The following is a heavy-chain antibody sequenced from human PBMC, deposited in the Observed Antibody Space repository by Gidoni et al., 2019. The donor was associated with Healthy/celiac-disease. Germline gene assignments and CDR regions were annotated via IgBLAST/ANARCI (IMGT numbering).Heavy chain of an antibody. J-gene: IGHJ5*02. Sequence: QVQLVQSGAEVKKPGSSVKVSCKASGGTFSSYAISWVRQAPGQGLEWMGGIIQIFGTANYAQKFQGRVTITADESTSTAYMELSSLRSEDTAVYSCAREGDCSSPSCLNWFDPWGQGTLVTVSS. D-gene: IGHD2-2*01. CDR2: IIQIFGTA. CDR3: AREGDCSSPSCLNWFDP. V-gene: IGHV1-69*01. CDR1: GGTFSSYA.